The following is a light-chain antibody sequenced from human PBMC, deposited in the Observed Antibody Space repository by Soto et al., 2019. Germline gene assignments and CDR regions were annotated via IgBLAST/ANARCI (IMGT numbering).Light chain of an antibody. CDR1: SSDVGAYNY. CDR2: EVS. V-gene: IGLV2-14*03. CDR3: SSSTTSSTLV. J-gene: IGLJ2*01. Sequence: QLVLTQPASVSGSPGQSITISCTGTSSDVGAYNYVSWYQQHPGKAPKLIIYEVSNRPSGVSSRFSGSKSGNTASLTISGLQAEDEADYSCSSSTTSSTLVFGGGTKVTVL.